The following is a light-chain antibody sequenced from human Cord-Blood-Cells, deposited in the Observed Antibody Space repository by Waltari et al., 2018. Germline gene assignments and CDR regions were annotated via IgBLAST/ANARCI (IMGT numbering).Light chain of an antibody. CDR1: SIDDGGYNY. CDR2: DVS. CDR3: SSYTSSSTLV. Sequence: QSALTQPASVSGSPVQSITLSSTGHSIDDGGYNYVSWYQQHPGKAPKLMIYDVSNRPSGVSNRFSGSKSGNTASLTISGLQAEDEADYYCSSYTSSSTLVFGTGTKVTVL. J-gene: IGLJ1*01. V-gene: IGLV2-14*01.